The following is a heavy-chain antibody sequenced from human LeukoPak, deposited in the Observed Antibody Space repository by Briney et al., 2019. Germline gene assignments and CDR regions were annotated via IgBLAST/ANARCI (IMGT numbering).Heavy chain of an antibody. D-gene: IGHD6-19*01. CDR3: ARGYSSGWYGCPFDY. CDR2: IYSGGSK. Sequence: GGSLRLSCAASGFTVSSNYMSWVRQAPGKGLEWVSVIYSGGSKYYPDSVKGRLTISRDKSKNTLYLQMNSLRAEGTAVYYCARGYSSGWYGCPFDYWGHGTLVTVSS. V-gene: IGHV3-53*01. CDR1: GFTVSSNY. J-gene: IGHJ4*01.